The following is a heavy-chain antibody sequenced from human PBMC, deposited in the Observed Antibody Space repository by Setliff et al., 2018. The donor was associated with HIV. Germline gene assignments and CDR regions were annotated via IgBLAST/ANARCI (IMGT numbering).Heavy chain of an antibody. CDR2: IYYSGST. J-gene: IGHJ4*02. D-gene: IGHD3-16*01. CDR1: GASISSGSYY. CDR3: VIRSRLGGSSNYFDY. V-gene: IGHV4-39*07. Sequence: SETLSLTCTVSGASISSGSYYWSWIRQPAGKGLEWIGRIYYSGSTYYNSSLRSRVTISGDTSKKQFSLKLSSVTAADTAVYYCVIRSRLGGSSNYFDYWGQGTLVTVSS.